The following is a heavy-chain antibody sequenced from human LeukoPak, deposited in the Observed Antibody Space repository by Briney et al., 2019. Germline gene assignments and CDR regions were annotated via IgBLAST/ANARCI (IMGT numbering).Heavy chain of an antibody. D-gene: IGHD6-19*01. CDR2: ITNSGDRR. Sequence: GGSLRLSCAASGFIFSNYAMSWVRQAPGKGLEWVSGITNSGDRRFYADSVKGRFTISRDNSKNTLYLQMNSLRAEDTAVYYCARGWYNFDYWGQGTRVTVSS. J-gene: IGHJ4*02. V-gene: IGHV3-23*01. CDR1: GFIFSNYA. CDR3: ARGWYNFDY.